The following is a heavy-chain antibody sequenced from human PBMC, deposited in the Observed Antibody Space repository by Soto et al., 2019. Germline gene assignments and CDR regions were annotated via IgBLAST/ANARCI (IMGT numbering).Heavy chain of an antibody. J-gene: IGHJ4*02. CDR1: GFTFSSDW. Sequence: PGGSLRLSCAASGFTFSSDWLHWVRQAPGKGLEWVSRINTDGSGTTYADSVKGRFTISRDNARNTLYLQMNSLRAEDTAVYYCAPQGVGATGYLYWGQGTLVTVSS. D-gene: IGHD1-26*01. CDR3: APQGVGATGYLY. CDR2: INTDGSGT. V-gene: IGHV3-74*01.